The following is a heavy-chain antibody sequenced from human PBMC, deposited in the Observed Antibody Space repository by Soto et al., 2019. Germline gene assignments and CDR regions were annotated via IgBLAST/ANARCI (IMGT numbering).Heavy chain of an antibody. J-gene: IGHJ4*02. D-gene: IGHD6-13*01. Sequence: EVQLEQSGAEVKKPGESLKISCKGSGFSFTRYWIGWVRQMPGKGLDWMGNIYPSDSDVTYSPSFKGLVTMSADKSTNTAYLQWSSLKASDTAIYFCARLDSSGWSYWGQGTRVTVSS. V-gene: IGHV5-51*03. CDR3: ARLDSSGWSY. CDR1: GFSFTRYW. CDR2: IYPSDSDV.